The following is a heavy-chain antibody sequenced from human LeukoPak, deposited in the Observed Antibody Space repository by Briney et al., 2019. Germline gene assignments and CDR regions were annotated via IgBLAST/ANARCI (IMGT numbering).Heavy chain of an antibody. CDR3: ARVGRWLRAFDI. J-gene: IGHJ3*02. CDR1: AYTFTDYG. V-gene: IGHV1-18*01. D-gene: IGHD5-12*01. CDR2: VSPYNGDT. Sequence: ASVKVSCEASAYTFTDYGINWVRQAPGHGLEWMGWVSPYNGDTRYIQKLQGRVTLTTDTSTSTAYMELRSLTSDDTAVYYCARVGRWLRAFDIWGQGTMITVSS.